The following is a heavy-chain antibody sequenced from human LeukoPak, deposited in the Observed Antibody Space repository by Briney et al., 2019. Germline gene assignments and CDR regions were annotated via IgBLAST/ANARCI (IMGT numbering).Heavy chain of an antibody. CDR2: ISGSGGST. J-gene: IGHJ4*02. Sequence: SGGSLRLSCAASGFTFSSYAMSWVRQAPGKGLEWVSAISGSGGSTYYADSVKGRFTISRDNAKNSLYLQMNSLRAEDTAVYYCARGVHASGPYYFDYWGQGTLVTVSS. D-gene: IGHD5-12*01. CDR1: GFTFSSYA. V-gene: IGHV3-23*01. CDR3: ARGVHASGPYYFDY.